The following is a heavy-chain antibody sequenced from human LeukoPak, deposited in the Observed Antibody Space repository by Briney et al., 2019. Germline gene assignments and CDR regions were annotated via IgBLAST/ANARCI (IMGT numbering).Heavy chain of an antibody. V-gene: IGHV1-2*02. D-gene: IGHD3-22*01. J-gene: IGHJ4*02. CDR2: INPNSGGT. CDR1: GYTFTGYY. Sequence: ASVKVSCKASGYTFTGYYMHWVRQAPGQGLEWMGWINPNSGGTNYAQKFQGRVTMTRGTSISTAYMELSRLRSDDTAVYYCARGGPYYYDSSGLFDYWGRGTLVTVSS. CDR3: ARGGPYYYDSSGLFDY.